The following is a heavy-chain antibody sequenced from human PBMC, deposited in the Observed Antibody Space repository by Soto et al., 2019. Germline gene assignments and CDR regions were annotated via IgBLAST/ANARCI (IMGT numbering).Heavy chain of an antibody. D-gene: IGHD3-22*01. V-gene: IGHV1-69*06. J-gene: IGHJ4*02. CDR1: GGTFSSYA. Sequence: SVKVSCKASGGTFSSYAISWVRQAPGQGLEWMGGIIPIFGTANYAQKFQGRVTITADKSTSTAYMELSSLRSEDTAVYYCAREINDSSGYYYVYYWGQGTLVTVSS. CDR2: IIPIFGTA. CDR3: AREINDSSGYYYVYY.